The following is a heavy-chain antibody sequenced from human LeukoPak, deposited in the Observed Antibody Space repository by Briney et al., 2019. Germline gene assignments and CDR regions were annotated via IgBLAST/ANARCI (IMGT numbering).Heavy chain of an antibody. CDR2: IIWDGDST. D-gene: IGHD6-13*01. Sequence: GGSLRLSCAASGFTFDDYSMHWVRQAPGKGLEWVSLIIWDGDSTYYADSVRGRFTISRDNSEKSLYLQMNSLRTEDTALYYCVKASSSWSEPEYWGQGTLVTVSS. CDR3: VKASSSWSEPEY. CDR1: GFTFDDYS. J-gene: IGHJ4*02. V-gene: IGHV3-43*01.